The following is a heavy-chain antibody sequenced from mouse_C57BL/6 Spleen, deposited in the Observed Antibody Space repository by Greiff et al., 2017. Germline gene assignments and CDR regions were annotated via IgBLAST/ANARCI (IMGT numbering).Heavy chain of an antibody. V-gene: IGHV5-16*01. J-gene: IGHJ2*01. CDR1: GFTFSDYY. CDR3: ARSPQLRLTYYFDY. D-gene: IGHD3-2*02. Sequence: EVQLVESEGGLVQPGSSMKLSCTASGFTFSDYYLAWVRQVQEKGLEWVANINYDGSSPYYLDSLKSRFIISRDNAKNILYLQMSSLKSEDTATYYCARSPQLRLTYYFDYWGQGTTLTVSS. CDR2: INYDGSSP.